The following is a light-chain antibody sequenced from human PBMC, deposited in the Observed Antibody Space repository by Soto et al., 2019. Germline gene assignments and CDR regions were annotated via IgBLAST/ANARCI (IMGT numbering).Light chain of an antibody. CDR2: AAS. CDR3: RQYYSYPRT. CDR1: QGISSY. Sequence: SRMTQSPSSFSASTGDRVTITCRASQGISSYLAWYQQKPGKAPKLLIYAASTLQSGVPSRFSGSGSGTDFTLTISCLQSEDFATYYCRQYYSYPRTFGQGTKVDIK. J-gene: IGKJ1*01. V-gene: IGKV1-8*01.